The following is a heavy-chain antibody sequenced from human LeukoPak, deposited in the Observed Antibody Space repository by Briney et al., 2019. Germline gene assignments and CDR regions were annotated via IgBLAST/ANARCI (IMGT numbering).Heavy chain of an antibody. CDR3: AKYGPQDSGSSHFDY. Sequence: GGSLRLSCAASGFTFSSYAMSWVRQAPGKGLEWVSAIRDSGSSTHYADSVKDRFTTSRDNSKNTLFLQMNSLRAEDTAIYYCAKYGPQDSGSSHFDYWGQGALVTVSS. D-gene: IGHD1-26*01. CDR1: GFTFSSYA. CDR2: IRDSGSST. J-gene: IGHJ4*02. V-gene: IGHV3-23*01.